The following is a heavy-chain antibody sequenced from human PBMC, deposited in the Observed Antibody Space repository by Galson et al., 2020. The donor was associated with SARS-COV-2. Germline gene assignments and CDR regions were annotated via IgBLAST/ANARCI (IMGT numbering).Heavy chain of an antibody. V-gene: IGHV4-30-4*01. CDR3: ARAKRITICGVVTWFEP. CDR1: GGSISSGDYY. J-gene: IGHJ5*02. D-gene: IGHD3-3*01. CDR2: IYYSGST. Sequence: ETSETLSLTCTVSGGSISSGDYYWSWIRQPPGKGLEWIGYIYYSGSTYYNPSLKSRVTISVDTSKNQFSLKLSSVTAADTAVYYCARAKRITICGVVTWFEPWGQGTLVTVSS.